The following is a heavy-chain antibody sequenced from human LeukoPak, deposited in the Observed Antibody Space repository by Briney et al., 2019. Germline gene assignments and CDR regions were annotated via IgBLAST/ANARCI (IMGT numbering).Heavy chain of an antibody. CDR2: ISGSGGRT. Sequence: GGSLRLSCAASGLTFSTSAMTWVRQTPGKGLEWVSSISGSGGRTDYSDSVKGRFTIFRDNSKNTLSLQMNSLRAEDTAVYYCARDRGAADYWGQGTLVTVSS. J-gene: IGHJ4*02. CDR1: GLTFSTSA. D-gene: IGHD6-13*01. V-gene: IGHV3-23*01. CDR3: ARDRGAADY.